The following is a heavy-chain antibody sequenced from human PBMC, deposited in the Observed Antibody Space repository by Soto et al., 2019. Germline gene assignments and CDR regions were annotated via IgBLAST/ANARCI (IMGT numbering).Heavy chain of an antibody. D-gene: IGHD6-19*01. J-gene: IGHJ5*02. V-gene: IGHV4-59*12. CDR1: GGSISSYY. Sequence: SETLSLTCTVSGGSISSYYWSWIRQPPGKGLEWIGEIFQSGSTNYTPPLESRVTISVDKSKNQFSLTLTSVTAADTAVYFCARGRGRYSSGWSWFDPWGQGILVTVSS. CDR2: IFQSGST. CDR3: ARGRGRYSSGWSWFDP.